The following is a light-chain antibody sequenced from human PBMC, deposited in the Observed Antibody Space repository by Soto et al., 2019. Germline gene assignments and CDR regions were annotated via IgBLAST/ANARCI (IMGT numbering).Light chain of an antibody. J-gene: IGKJ1*01. CDR1: QSVSSNY. CDR3: KQYSSSRT. V-gene: IGKV3-20*01. CDR2: DAS. Sequence: VLTQSPGTLSLSPGDSATLSCRASQSVSSNYLAWYQQKPGQAPRLLMYDASSRATGIQDRFSGSGSGTDFTLTISRLEPEDFAVYYCKQYSSSRTCGQGTKVDIK.